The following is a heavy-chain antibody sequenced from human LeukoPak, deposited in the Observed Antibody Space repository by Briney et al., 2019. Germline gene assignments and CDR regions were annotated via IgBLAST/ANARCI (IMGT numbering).Heavy chain of an antibody. D-gene: IGHD3-22*01. CDR3: ARGPSSVTMIVVVTPGGDY. J-gene: IGHJ4*02. V-gene: IGHV1-18*01. CDR1: GYTFTSYG. CDR2: ISAYNGNT. Sequence: ASVKVSCKASGYTFTSYGISWVRQAPGQGLEWMGWISAYNGNTNYAQKLQGRVTMTTDTSTSTAYMELRSLRSDDTAVHYCARGPSSVTMIVVVTPGGDYWGQGTLVTVSS.